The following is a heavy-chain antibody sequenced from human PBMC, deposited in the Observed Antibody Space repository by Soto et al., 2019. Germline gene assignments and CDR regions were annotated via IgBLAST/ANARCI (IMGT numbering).Heavy chain of an antibody. CDR3: ARRYCSGGRCYWAFDI. D-gene: IGHD2-15*01. V-gene: IGHV5-51*01. J-gene: IGHJ3*02. CDR2: IYPGDSDT. Sequence: GESLKISCKGSGYSFTSYWIGWMRQMPGKGLEWMGIIYPGDSDTRYSPSFQGQVTISADKSISTAYLQWSSLKASDTAMYYCARRYCSGGRCYWAFDIWGQGTMVTVSS. CDR1: GYSFTSYW.